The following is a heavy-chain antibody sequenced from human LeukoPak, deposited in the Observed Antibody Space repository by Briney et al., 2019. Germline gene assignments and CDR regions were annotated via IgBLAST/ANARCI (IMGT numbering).Heavy chain of an antibody. D-gene: IGHD6-25*01. CDR3: ARLASGPPDY. CDR2: ISYDGNEK. Sequence: GGSLRLSCAASGFTFSSYAMHWVRQAPGKGLEWVAVISYDGNEKYYADSVKGRFTISRANSKTTLYLQMNSLGVEDTALYYCARLASGPPDYWGQGTLVTVSS. CDR1: GFTFSSYA. V-gene: IGHV3-30-3*01. J-gene: IGHJ4*02.